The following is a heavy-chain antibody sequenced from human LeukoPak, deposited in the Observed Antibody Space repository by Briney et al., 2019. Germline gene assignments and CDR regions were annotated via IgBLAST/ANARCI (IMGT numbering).Heavy chain of an antibody. Sequence: ASVNVSCKASGYTFTIYGISWVRQAPGQGLEWMGWISVYNGNTNSAQNLQDRVTMTTDTSTNTVYMELRSLRSDDTAVYYCARDRVPYGSGGYNWFDPWGQGTLVTVSS. V-gene: IGHV1-18*01. J-gene: IGHJ5*02. CDR2: ISVYNGNT. CDR1: GYTFTIYG. D-gene: IGHD3-10*01. CDR3: ARDRVPYGSGGYNWFDP.